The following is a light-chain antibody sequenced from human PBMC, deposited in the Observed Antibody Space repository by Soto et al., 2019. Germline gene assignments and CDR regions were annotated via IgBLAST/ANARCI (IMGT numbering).Light chain of an antibody. CDR1: SSNIGNNY. J-gene: IGLJ3*02. CDR3: GTWDSSLSSWV. V-gene: IGLV1-51*01. Sequence: QSVLTQPPSVSAAPGQKVTISYSGSSSNIGNNYVSWYQQLPGTAPKLLIYDNNKRPSGIPDRFSGSKSGTSATLGITGLQTGDEADYYCGTWDSSLSSWVLGGGTKLTVL. CDR2: DNN.